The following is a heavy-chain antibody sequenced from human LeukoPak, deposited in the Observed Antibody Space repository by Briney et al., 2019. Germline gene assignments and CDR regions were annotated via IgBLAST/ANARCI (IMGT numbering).Heavy chain of an antibody. D-gene: IGHD3-10*01. CDR3: AREESMVRGVSWFDP. Sequence: GGSLRLSCAASGFTFSGYCMSWIRQAPGKGLEWISYISSSDSSTYYADSVKGRFTISRDNAKNSLYLQMNSLRAEDTAVYYCAREESMVRGVSWFDPWGRGTLVTVSS. CDR1: GFTFSGYC. CDR2: ISSSDSST. J-gene: IGHJ5*02. V-gene: IGHV3-11*01.